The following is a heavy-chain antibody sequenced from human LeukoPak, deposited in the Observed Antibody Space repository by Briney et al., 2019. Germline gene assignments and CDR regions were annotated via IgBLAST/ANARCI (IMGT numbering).Heavy chain of an antibody. CDR2: ISYDGSNK. J-gene: IGHJ4*02. D-gene: IGHD3-9*01. Sequence: PGGSLRLSCAASGFTFSSYGMHWVRQAPGKGLEWVAVISYDGSNKYYADSVKGRFTISRDNSKNTLYLQMNSLRAEDTAVYYCAKSGSRYYDILTGYYLGWGQGTLVTVSS. CDR1: GFTFSSYG. V-gene: IGHV3-30*18. CDR3: AKSGSRYYDILTGYYLG.